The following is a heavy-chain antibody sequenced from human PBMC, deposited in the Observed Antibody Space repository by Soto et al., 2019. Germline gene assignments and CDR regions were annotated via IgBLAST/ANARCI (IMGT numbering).Heavy chain of an antibody. J-gene: IGHJ4*02. Sequence: GGSLRLSCAASGFTFSSYAMHWVRQAPGKGLEWVAVISYDGSNKYYADSVKGRFTISRDNSKNTLYLQMNSLRAEDTAVYYCANSLYCSGGSCYDYWGQGTLVTVSS. CDR3: ANSLYCSGGSCYDY. CDR2: ISYDGSNK. D-gene: IGHD2-15*01. V-gene: IGHV3-30-3*01. CDR1: GFTFSSYA.